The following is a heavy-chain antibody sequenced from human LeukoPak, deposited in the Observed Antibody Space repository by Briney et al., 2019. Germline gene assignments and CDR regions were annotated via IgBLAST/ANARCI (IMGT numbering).Heavy chain of an antibody. Sequence: GGSLRLSCVASGFTFSSYWMSWVRQAPGKGLEWVANINQGGSEKYDVDSAKGRFTISRDNAKNSLYLQMNSLRVEDTAMYYCARGGGGDGSGWSTTDYWGQGTLVTISS. CDR2: INQGGSEK. V-gene: IGHV3-7*01. CDR3: ARGGGGDGSGWSTTDY. CDR1: GFTFSSYW. D-gene: IGHD6-19*01. J-gene: IGHJ4*02.